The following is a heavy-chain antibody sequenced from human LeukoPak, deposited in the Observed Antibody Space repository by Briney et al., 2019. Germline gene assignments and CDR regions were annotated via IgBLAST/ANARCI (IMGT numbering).Heavy chain of an antibody. CDR3: ARQEIYCSGGSCYGTWFDP. J-gene: IGHJ5*02. CDR2: ISYDGSNK. Sequence: GRSLRLSCAASGFTFSSYAMHWFRQAPVKGLEWVAVISYDGSNKYYADSVKGRFTISRDNSKTTLYLQMNSLRAEDTAVYYCARQEIYCSGGSCYGTWFDPWGQGTLVTVSS. D-gene: IGHD2-15*01. CDR1: GFTFSSYA. V-gene: IGHV3-30-3*01.